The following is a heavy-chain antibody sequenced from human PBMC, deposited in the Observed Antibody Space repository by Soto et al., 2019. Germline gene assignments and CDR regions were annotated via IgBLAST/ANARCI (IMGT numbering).Heavy chain of an antibody. CDR3: ARASSGYYSYFDY. V-gene: IGHV1-46*01. CDR1: GYTFTSYY. CDR2: INPSGGST. D-gene: IGHD3-22*01. J-gene: IGHJ4*02. Sequence: EASVKVSCKASGYTFTSYYMHWVRQAPGQGLEWMGIINPSGGSTSYAQKFQGRVTMTRDTSTSTVYMDLSSLSSEDTAVYYCARASSGYYSYFDYWGQGTLVTVSS.